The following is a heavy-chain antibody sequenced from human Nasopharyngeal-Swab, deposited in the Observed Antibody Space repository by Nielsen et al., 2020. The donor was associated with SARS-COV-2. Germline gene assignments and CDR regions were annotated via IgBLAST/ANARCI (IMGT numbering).Heavy chain of an antibody. CDR3: AKEGSGSPALS. J-gene: IGHJ4*02. V-gene: IGHV4-4*02. Sequence: WIRQPPGKGLEWIGEALHDGRTSYHSTLESRVTISIDTSRNQFSLRLTSVTAADTAVYYCAKEGSGSPALSRGQGILVTVSS. CDR2: ALHDGRT. D-gene: IGHD1-26*01.